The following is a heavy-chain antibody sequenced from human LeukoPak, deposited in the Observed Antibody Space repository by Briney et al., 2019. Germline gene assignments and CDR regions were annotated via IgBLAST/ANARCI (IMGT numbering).Heavy chain of an antibody. CDR1: KFTFSHYG. V-gene: IGHV3-33*06. D-gene: IGHD4-11*01. J-gene: IGHJ4*02. CDR2: IWNDGSSQ. Sequence: PGRSLRLSCAASKFTFSHYGMHWVRQAPGKGLEWVAVIWNDGSSQYYADSVKGRFTVSRDNSQKTLYLQMNGLRPEDTAVYYCAKDAERGFDYSNSLDKWGQGTPVTVSS. CDR3: AKDAERGFDYSNSLDK.